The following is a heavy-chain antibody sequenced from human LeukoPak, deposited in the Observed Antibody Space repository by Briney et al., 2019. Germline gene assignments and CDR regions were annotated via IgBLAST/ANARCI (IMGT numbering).Heavy chain of an antibody. CDR3: ARLSFGIGFDY. Sequence: SETLSLTCTVSGGSISSSSYYWGWIRQPPGKGLEWIGSIYYSGSTYYNPSLKSRVTISVDTSKNQFSLKLSSVTAADTAVYYCARLSFGIGFDYWGPGALVTVSS. D-gene: IGHD1-14*01. J-gene: IGHJ4*02. V-gene: IGHV4-39*01. CDR2: IYYSGST. CDR1: GGSISSSSYY.